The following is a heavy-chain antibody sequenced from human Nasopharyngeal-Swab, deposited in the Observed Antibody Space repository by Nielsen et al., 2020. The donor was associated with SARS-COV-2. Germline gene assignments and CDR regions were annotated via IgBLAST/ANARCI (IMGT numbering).Heavy chain of an antibody. D-gene: IGHD2-21*01. J-gene: IGHJ6*02. CDR1: GGTFHSYA. CDR2: INPILGIA. Sequence: AVKVSCKASGGTFHSYALSWVRQAPGKGLEGVGRINPILGIADYAEKSEGRVSITADKSTTTAHMELGSLRPEETALYYCARIHFVVGRGYFYGMDVWGQGTTVTVSS. CDR3: ARIHFVVGRGYFYGMDV. V-gene: IGHV1-69*04.